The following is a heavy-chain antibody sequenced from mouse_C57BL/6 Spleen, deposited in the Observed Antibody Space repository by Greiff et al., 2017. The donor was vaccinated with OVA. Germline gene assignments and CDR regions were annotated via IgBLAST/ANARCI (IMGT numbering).Heavy chain of an antibody. CDR2: IHPNSGST. D-gene: IGHD1-1*01. CDR3: ATFSTTVVGGENY. V-gene: IGHV1-64*01. Sequence: QVQLQQPGAELVKPGASVKLSCKSSFYTFTSYWMHWVKQSPGQGLEWIGMIHPNSGSTNYNEKFKSKATLTVDKSSSTAYMQLSSLTSEDSAVYYCATFSTTVVGGENYWGQGTTLTVSS. J-gene: IGHJ2*01. CDR1: FYTFTSYW.